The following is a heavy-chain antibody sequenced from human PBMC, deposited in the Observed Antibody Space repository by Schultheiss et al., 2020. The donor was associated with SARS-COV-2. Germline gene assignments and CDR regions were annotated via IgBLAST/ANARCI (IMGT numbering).Heavy chain of an antibody. CDR3: ARLVVPYDFWSGHDNYYYYMDV. D-gene: IGHD3-3*01. CDR2: IYYSGST. Sequence: SETLSLTCTVSGGSVSSGSYYWSWIRQPPGKGLEWIGYIYYSGSTNYNPSLKSRVTISVDTSKNQFSLKLSSVTAADTAVYYCARLVVPYDFWSGHDNYYYYMDVWGKGTTVTVSS. CDR1: GGSVSSGSYY. J-gene: IGHJ6*03. V-gene: IGHV4-61*01.